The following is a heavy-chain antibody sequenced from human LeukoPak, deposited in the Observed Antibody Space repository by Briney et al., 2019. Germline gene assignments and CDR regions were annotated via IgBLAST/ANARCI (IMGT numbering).Heavy chain of an antibody. CDR3: AKVDCGSPGCRRFDF. Sequence: GGSLRLSCAASGFTFSSYWMHWVRHAPGKGLVWVSRINSDGTSTSYADSVKGRFTISRDNSKNTLYLQMNSLRAEDTAVYFCAKVDCGSPGCRRFDFWGRGTLVTVSS. CDR2: INSDGTST. J-gene: IGHJ2*01. CDR1: GFTFSSYW. V-gene: IGHV3-74*01. D-gene: IGHD2-2*01.